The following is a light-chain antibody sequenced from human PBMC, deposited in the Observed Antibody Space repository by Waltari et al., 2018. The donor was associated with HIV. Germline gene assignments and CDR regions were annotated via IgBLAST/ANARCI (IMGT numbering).Light chain of an antibody. CDR1: ASDVGAYHY. V-gene: IGLV2-8*01. J-gene: IGLJ2*01. CDR2: EVF. Sequence: QSALTQPPSASGSPGQSVTIPCTGKASDVGAYHYVSWYQQHPGKPPKRIIHEVFKRPSGVPDRFSGSKSGNTASLTVSGLQAEDEANYYCASYAGRNTLVFGGGTKLTVL. CDR3: ASYAGRNTLV.